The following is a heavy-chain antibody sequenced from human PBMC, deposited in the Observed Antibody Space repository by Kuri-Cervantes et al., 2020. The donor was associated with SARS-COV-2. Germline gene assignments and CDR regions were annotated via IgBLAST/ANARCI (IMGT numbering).Heavy chain of an antibody. CDR3: ARYKGYYDFASGYYRPYYYGMDV. V-gene: IGHV3-48*03. J-gene: IGHJ6*02. D-gene: IGHD3-3*01. CDR1: GFTFSDYG. Sequence: GGSLRLSCAVSGFTFSDYGMNCVRRAPGEGLEWVSYVSSSGSTKYYADSVKGRFTISSDNAKNSLSLPMNSLSVEDTAIYYCARYKGYYDFASGYYRPYYYGMDVWGQGTTVTVSS. CDR2: VSSSGSTK.